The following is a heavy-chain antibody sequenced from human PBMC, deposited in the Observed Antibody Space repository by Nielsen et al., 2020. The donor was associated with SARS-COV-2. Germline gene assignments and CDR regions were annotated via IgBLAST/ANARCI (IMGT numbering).Heavy chain of an antibody. CDR3: ARDGYCSSTSCFPYYYYYYMDV. J-gene: IGHJ6*03. Sequence: GESLKIPCAASGFTFSSYGMHWVRQAPGKGLEWVAVIWYDGSNKYYADSVKGRFTISRDNSKNTLYLQMNSLRAEDTAVYYCARDGYCSSTSCFPYYYYYYMDVWGKGTTVTVSS. D-gene: IGHD2-2*03. CDR1: GFTFSSYG. V-gene: IGHV3-33*01. CDR2: IWYDGSNK.